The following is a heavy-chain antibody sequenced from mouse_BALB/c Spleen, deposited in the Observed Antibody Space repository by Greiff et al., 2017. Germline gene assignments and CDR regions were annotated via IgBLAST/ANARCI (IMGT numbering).Heavy chain of an antibody. V-gene: IGHV1-12*01. J-gene: IGHJ2*01. CDR2: IYPGNGDT. CDR3: AREGAARANFDY. D-gene: IGHD3-1*01. CDR1: GYTFTSYN. Sequence: QVQLQQPGAELVKPGASVKMSCKASGYTFTSYNMHWVKQTPGQGLEWIGAIYPGNGDTSYNQKFKGKATLTADKSSSTAYMQLSSLTSEDSAVYYCAREGAARANFDYWGQGTTLTVSS.